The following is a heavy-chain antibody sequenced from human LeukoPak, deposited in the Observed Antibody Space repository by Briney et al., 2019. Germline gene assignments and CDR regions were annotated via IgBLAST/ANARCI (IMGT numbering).Heavy chain of an antibody. V-gene: IGHV1-46*01. CDR3: ARGGVGATTYVWSAL. CDR1: GYTFTNYY. Sequence: GASEKVSCNASGYTFTNYYIHWVRQAPAQGLECMGIINPSGGSTSYAQKFQGRVTMTRDMSTSTVYMELSSLRSEDTAVYYCARGGVGATTYVWSALWGQGTLVSVSS. D-gene: IGHD1-26*01. CDR2: INPSGGST. J-gene: IGHJ4*02.